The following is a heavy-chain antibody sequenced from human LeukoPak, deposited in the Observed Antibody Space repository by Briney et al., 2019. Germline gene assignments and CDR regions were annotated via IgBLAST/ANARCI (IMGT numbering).Heavy chain of an antibody. CDR1: GFTFSSYW. D-gene: IGHD6-19*01. V-gene: IGHV3-74*01. CDR2: INSDGSST. CDR3: AKDPRGIQPYSSGWHHYYYYMDV. J-gene: IGHJ6*03. Sequence: GGSLRLSCAASGFTFSSYWMHWVRQAPGKGLVWVSRINSDGSSTSYADSVKGRFTISRDNSKNTLYLQMNSLRAEDTAVYYCAKDPRGIQPYSSGWHHYYYYMDVWGEGTTVTVSS.